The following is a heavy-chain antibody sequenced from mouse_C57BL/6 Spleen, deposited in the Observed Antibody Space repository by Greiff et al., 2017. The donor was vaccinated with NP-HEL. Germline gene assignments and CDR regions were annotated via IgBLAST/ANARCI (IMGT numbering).Heavy chain of an antibody. V-gene: IGHV2-2*01. CDR2: IWSGGST. J-gene: IGHJ1*03. Sequence: VQLQQSGPGLVQPSQSLSITCTVSGFSLTSYGVHWVRQSPGKGLEWLGVIWSGGSTDYNAAFISRLSISKDNSKSQVFFKMNSLQADDTAIYYCAATTVVATSWYFDVWGTGTTVTVSS. CDR1: GFSLTSYG. D-gene: IGHD1-1*01. CDR3: AATTVVATSWYFDV.